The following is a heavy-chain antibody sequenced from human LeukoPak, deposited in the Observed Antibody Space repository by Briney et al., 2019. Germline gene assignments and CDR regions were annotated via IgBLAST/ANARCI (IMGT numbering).Heavy chain of an antibody. CDR3: ARLARTDCSSTSCPRGQNYYFDY. J-gene: IGHJ4*02. V-gene: IGHV3-20*04. D-gene: IGHD2-2*01. CDR1: GFTFDDYG. CDR2: INWKGGST. Sequence: PGGSLRLSCAASGFTFDDYGMSWVRQAPGKGLEWVSGINWKGGSTGYADSVKGRFIISRDNAKNSLYLQMNSLRAEDTALYYCARLARTDCSSTSCPRGQNYYFDYWGQGTLVTVSS.